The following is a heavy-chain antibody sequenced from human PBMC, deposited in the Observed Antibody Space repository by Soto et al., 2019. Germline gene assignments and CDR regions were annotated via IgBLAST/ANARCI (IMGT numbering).Heavy chain of an antibody. CDR3: LRPYFFDF. CDR2: ISSDGSTI. CDR1: GFIFSDFY. Sequence: QVQLVESGGGLVEPGGSLRLSCTASGFIFSDFYMTWIRQAPGKGLEWVSYISSDGSTIFYAASVKGRFIISRDNAKNSLFLEMNSLRAEDTAVYYCLRPYFFDFWGQGALVAVSS. V-gene: IGHV3-11*01. J-gene: IGHJ4*02.